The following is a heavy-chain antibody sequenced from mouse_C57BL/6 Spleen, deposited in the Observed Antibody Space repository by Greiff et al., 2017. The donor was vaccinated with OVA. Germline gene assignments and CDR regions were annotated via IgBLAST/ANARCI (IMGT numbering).Heavy chain of an antibody. Sequence: QVQLQQPGAELVKPGASVKLSCKASGYTFTSYWMHWVKQRPGRGLEWIGRIDPNSGGTKYNEKFKSKATLTVDKPSSTAYMPLSSLTSEDSAVYYCARGGYDPYWYFDVWGTGTTVTVSS. CDR1: GYTFTSYW. V-gene: IGHV1-72*01. J-gene: IGHJ1*03. D-gene: IGHD2-2*01. CDR2: IDPNSGGT. CDR3: ARGGYDPYWYFDV.